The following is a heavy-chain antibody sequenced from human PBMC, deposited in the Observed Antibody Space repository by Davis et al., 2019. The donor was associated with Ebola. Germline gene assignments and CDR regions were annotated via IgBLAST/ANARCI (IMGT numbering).Heavy chain of an antibody. CDR2: INPNSGGT. D-gene: IGHD4-17*01. Sequence: ASVKVSCKVSEYTFTDFYIHWVRQAPGQGLEWMGRINPNSGGTNSAQKFQGRVTLTRDTSISTAYMEISGLRPDDTAMYYCARDEGSGDYFGPWGQGTLVTVSS. CDR3: ARDEGSGDYFGP. J-gene: IGHJ5*02. CDR1: EYTFTDFY. V-gene: IGHV1-2*06.